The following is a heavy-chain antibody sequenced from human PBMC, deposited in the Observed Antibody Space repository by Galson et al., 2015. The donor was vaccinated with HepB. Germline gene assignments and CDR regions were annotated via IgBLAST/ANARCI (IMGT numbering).Heavy chain of an antibody. Sequence: SLRLSCAASGFSFSNYAMHWVRQAPGKGLEWVAVVGYAGVKKYYGDSVKGRFIISRDNSKNTVSLEMNSLRSDDTAVYYCAKEGVAARPEVDLGRYFYYYMDVWGKGTTVTVSS. CDR3: AKEGVAARPEVDLGRYFYYYMDV. CDR2: VGYAGVKK. J-gene: IGHJ6*03. D-gene: IGHD2-15*01. CDR1: GFSFSNYA. V-gene: IGHV3-30*04.